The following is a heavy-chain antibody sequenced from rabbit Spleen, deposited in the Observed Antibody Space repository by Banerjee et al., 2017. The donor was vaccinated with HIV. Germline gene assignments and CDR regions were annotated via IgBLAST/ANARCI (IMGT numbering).Heavy chain of an antibody. CDR3: ARDLTGVIGWNFNL. J-gene: IGHJ4*01. V-gene: IGHV1S40*01. Sequence: QSLEESGGGLVQPEGSLTLTCKASGFDFSSSYYMCWLRQAPGKGLEWIACIATGSSGFTYYARWAKGRFTCSKASSTTVTLQMTSLTAADTATYFCARDLTGVIGWNFNLWGPGTLVTVS. CDR2: IATGSSGFT. CDR1: GFDFSSSYY. D-gene: IGHD1-1*01.